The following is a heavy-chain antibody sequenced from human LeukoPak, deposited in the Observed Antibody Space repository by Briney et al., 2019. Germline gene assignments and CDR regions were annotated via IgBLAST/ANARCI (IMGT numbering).Heavy chain of an antibody. CDR1: GGSFSGYY. J-gene: IGHJ4*02. V-gene: IGHV4-34*01. Sequence: SETLSLTCAVYGGSFSGYYWSWIRQPPGKGLEWIGEINHSGSTNYNPSLKSRVTISVDKSKNQFSLKLSSVTAADTAVYYCARGSGGEMATTTDFDYWGQGTLVTVSS. D-gene: IGHD5-24*01. CDR2: INHSGST. CDR3: ARGSGGEMATTTDFDY.